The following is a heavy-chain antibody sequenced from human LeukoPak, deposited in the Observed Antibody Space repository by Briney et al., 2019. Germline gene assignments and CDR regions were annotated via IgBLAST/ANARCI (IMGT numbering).Heavy chain of an antibody. CDR3: ARHVITTFITGIHDPFDI. CDR2: IYPGDADT. CDR1: GDSFTSYW. J-gene: IGHJ3*02. Sequence: GESLKISGKGSGDSFTSYWIGWVRQMPGKGLEWMGIIYPGDADTRYSPSFHAQVTISADKSLSPASLQRSSLKASHTAIYYCARHVITTFITGIHDPFDIWRQGTMVPVSS. V-gene: IGHV5-51*01. D-gene: IGHD1-20*01.